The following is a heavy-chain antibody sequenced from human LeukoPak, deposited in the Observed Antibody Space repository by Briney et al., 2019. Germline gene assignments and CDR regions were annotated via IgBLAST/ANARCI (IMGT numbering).Heavy chain of an antibody. D-gene: IGHD6-13*01. V-gene: IGHV1-58*02. Sequence: SVKVSCKASGFTFTSSAMQWVRQARGQRLEWIGWIVVGSGNTNYAQKFQERVTITRDMSTSTAYMELSSLRSEDTAVYYCARVVGLTGYSSSWYSGYYYYMDVWGKGTAVTVSS. CDR2: IVVGSGNT. CDR3: ARVVGLTGYSSSWYSGYYYYMDV. J-gene: IGHJ6*03. CDR1: GFTFTSSA.